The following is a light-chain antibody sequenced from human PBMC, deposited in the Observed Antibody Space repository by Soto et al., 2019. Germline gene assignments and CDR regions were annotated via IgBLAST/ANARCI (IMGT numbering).Light chain of an antibody. V-gene: IGKV3-20*01. J-gene: IGKJ1*01. Sequence: IVFTHSPGTLSLSPGDRATLSCRASQSVSNNYLAWYQQKPGQAPRLLIYGASNRATGIPDRFSGSGSGTDFTLTISRLEPEDFAVYYCQQYGSSGTFGQGTKVDIK. CDR2: GAS. CDR3: QQYGSSGT. CDR1: QSVSNNY.